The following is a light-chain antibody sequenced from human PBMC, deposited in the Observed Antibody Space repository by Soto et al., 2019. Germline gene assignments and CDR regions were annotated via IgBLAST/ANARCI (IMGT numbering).Light chain of an antibody. CDR1: SSNIGGNT. V-gene: IGLV1-44*01. CDR2: TNN. Sequence: QSVLTQPPSASGTPGQRVTISCSGSSSNIGGNTVSWYKQFPGTAPKLLIYTNNQRPSGVPDRFSGSKSDTSASLAISALQSEDESHYYCAAWDDSLNGHVFGTGTKLTVL. CDR3: AAWDDSLNGHV. J-gene: IGLJ1*01.